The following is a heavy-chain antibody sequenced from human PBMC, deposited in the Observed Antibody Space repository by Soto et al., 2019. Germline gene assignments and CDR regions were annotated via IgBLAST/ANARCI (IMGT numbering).Heavy chain of an antibody. CDR1: GFTFSSYW. V-gene: IGHV3-74*01. CDR2: INSDGITT. Sequence: PGGSLRLSCAASGFTFSSYWMHWVRQAPGQGLVWISRINSDGITTNYADSVQGRFTISRDNAKNTLYLQMNSLRAEDTAVYYCVSEVRLQKDYWGQGVLVTVSS. J-gene: IGHJ4*02. D-gene: IGHD4-4*01. CDR3: VSEVRLQKDY.